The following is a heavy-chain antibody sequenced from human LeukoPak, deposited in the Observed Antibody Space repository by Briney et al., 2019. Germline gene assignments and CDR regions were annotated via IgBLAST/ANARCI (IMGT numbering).Heavy chain of an antibody. V-gene: IGHV1-18*04. J-gene: IGHJ4*02. CDR3: AREGASSRGIDY. CDR2: ISAYNGNT. Sequence: ASVKVSCKASGYTFTGYYLHWVRQAPGHGLEWMGWISAYNGNTNYAQKLQGRATMTTDTSTSTAYMELRSLRSDDTAVYYCAREGASSRGIDYWGQGTLVTVSS. CDR1: GYTFTGYY. D-gene: IGHD6-13*01.